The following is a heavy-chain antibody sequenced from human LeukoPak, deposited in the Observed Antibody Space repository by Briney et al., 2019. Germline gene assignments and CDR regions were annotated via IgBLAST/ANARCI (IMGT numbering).Heavy chain of an antibody. CDR2: INHSGST. CDR3: ARGGYSSGFYYFDY. Sequence: PSETLSITCAVNGGSFSGYYWSWIRQPPGKGLEWIGEINHSGSTNYNPSLKSRVTILVDTSKNQLSLKVSSVTAADTAVYYCARGGYSSGFYYFDYWGQGTLVTVSS. V-gene: IGHV4-34*01. CDR1: GGSFSGYY. D-gene: IGHD6-19*01. J-gene: IGHJ4*02.